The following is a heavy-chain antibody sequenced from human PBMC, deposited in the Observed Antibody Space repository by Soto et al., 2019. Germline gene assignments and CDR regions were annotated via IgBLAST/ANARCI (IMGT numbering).Heavy chain of an antibody. D-gene: IGHD2-21*02. CDR3: ARGGHVVVVTAALDY. CDR1: GDTFTDYY. Sequence: QVQLVQSGAEVKKPGASVKVSCKASGDTFTDYYIHWVRQAPGQGLEWMGTVNPSGGHTTYAQHFLGRVTITRDTYTSTLYMELTSLTSEATAVYYCARGGHVVVVTAALDYWGQGTLVSVSS. J-gene: IGHJ4*02. V-gene: IGHV1-46*01. CDR2: VNPSGGHT.